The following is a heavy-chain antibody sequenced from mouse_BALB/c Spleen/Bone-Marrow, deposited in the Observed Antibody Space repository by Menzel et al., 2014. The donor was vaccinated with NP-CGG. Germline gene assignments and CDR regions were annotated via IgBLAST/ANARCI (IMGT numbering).Heavy chain of an antibody. J-gene: IGHJ4*01. D-gene: IGHD2-2*01. CDR3: ARWLQAMVY. Sequence: VQLQQSGPELVRPGVSVKISCKGSGYTFTDYAMHWVKQSHAKSLEWIGVISTYYGNTNYNQKFKGKATMTVDKSSSTAYMELARLTSEDSAIYYCARWLQAMVYWGQGTSVTVST. CDR1: GYTFTDYA. CDR2: ISTYYGNT. V-gene: IGHV1-67*01.